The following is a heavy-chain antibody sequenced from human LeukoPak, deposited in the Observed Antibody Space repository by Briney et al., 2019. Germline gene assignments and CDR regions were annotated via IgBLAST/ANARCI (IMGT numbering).Heavy chain of an antibody. V-gene: IGHV1-2*02. D-gene: IGHD4-17*01. Sequence: ASVKVSCKASGYTFTGYYMRWVRQAPGQGLEWMGWINPNSGGTNYAQKFQGRVTMTRDTSISTAYMELSRLRSDDTAVYYCARDYGDYLGYAFDIWGQGTMVTVSS. CDR2: INPNSGGT. CDR3: ARDYGDYLGYAFDI. CDR1: GYTFTGYY. J-gene: IGHJ3*02.